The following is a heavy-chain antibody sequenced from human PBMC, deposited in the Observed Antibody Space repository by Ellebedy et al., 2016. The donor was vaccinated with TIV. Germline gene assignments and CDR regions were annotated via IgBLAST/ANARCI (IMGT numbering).Heavy chain of an antibody. J-gene: IGHJ6*02. Sequence: PGGSLRLSCAASGFSFSNYAMNWVRQAPGKGLEWVSGISGSGGSAYYADSVKGRLTVSRDNSKSTVYLQMNSLRAEDTAVYYCAKEWALGSGYADVWGQGTTVTVSS. CDR3: AKEWALGSGYADV. D-gene: IGHD3-22*01. CDR2: ISGSGGSA. V-gene: IGHV3-23*01. CDR1: GFSFSNYA.